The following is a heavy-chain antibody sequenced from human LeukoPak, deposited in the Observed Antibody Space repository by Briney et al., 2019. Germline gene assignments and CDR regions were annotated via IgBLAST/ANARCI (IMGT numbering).Heavy chain of an antibody. D-gene: IGHD6-6*01. CDR2: IFYSGTT. CDR3: ARLSSLANIAARGRTWFDT. CDR1: GGSISSYY. Sequence: SETLSLTCTVSGGSISSYYWSWIRQPPGKGLEWIGFIFYSGTTNYNPSLKSRVTISVDTSKNQFSLKLSSVTAADTAVYYCARLSSLANIAARGRTWFDTWGQGSLVTVSS. J-gene: IGHJ5*02. V-gene: IGHV4-59*01.